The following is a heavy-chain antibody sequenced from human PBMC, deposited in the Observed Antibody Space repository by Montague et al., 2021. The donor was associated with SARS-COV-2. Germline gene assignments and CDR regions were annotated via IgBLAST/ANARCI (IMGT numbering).Heavy chain of an antibody. CDR1: GGSVSSADYY. D-gene: IGHD3-10*01. CDR2: IYQSGSA. J-gene: IGHJ6*02. CDR3: ATGARMYGMDV. Sequence: TLSLTCVVSGGSVSSADYYWGWIRQSPGKGLEWIGYIYQSGSAYYNPSLKSRVTISIDTSNNQFSLNLRSVTAADTALYYCATGARMYGMDVWGQGTTVTVSS. V-gene: IGHV4-30-2*06.